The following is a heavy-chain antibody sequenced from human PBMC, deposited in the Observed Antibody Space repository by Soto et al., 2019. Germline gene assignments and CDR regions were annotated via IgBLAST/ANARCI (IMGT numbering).Heavy chain of an antibody. D-gene: IGHD1-26*01. CDR1: GGSFSGYY. Sequence: QVQLQQWGAGLLKPSETLSLTYAVYGGSFSGYYWSWIRQPPGKGLEWIGEINHSGSTNYNPSLKSRVTISVDTSKNQFSLKLSSVTAADTAVYYCARAQWDLIPFDPWGQGTLVTVSS. CDR2: INHSGST. V-gene: IGHV4-34*01. CDR3: ARAQWDLIPFDP. J-gene: IGHJ5*02.